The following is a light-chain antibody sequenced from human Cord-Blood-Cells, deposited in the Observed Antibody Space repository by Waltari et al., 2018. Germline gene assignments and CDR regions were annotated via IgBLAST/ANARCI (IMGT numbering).Light chain of an antibody. CDR3: SSYTSSSHAV. CDR1: SSDVGGYNY. Sequence: QSALTQPASVSGSPGQSITISCTGTSSDVGGYNYVSWYQQHPGKAPKLMIYDVSNRPSGVSNRFSGSTSGNTASLTISGLQAEDEADYYCSSYTSSSHAVFGGGTQLTV. V-gene: IGLV2-14*01. CDR2: DVS. J-gene: IGLJ7*01.